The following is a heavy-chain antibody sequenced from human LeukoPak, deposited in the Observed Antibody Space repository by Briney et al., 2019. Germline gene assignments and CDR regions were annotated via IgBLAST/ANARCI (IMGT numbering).Heavy chain of an antibody. D-gene: IGHD7-27*01. Sequence: GGSLRLSCAASGFTFSSHSMNWVRQAPGKGLEWISYIRSSSSSIFYADSVKGRSTISTDNARNSLYLQMNSLRDEDTAVYYCARDLNWGFDYWGQGILVTVSS. CDR3: ARDLNWGFDY. CDR1: GFTFSSHS. J-gene: IGHJ4*02. V-gene: IGHV3-48*02. CDR2: IRSSSSSI.